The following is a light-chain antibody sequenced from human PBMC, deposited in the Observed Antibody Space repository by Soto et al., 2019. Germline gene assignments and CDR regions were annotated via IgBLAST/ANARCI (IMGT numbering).Light chain of an antibody. Sequence: QSVLTHPASVSWSPGQSITISCTGTNSYVGRYNYVSWYQQHPGKAPNLMIYEVSHRPSGVSNRFSGSKSGNTASLTISGLQAEDEADYYCSSYTSSSTLYVFGTGTKVTVL. V-gene: IGLV2-14*01. CDR2: EVS. CDR1: NSYVGRYNY. CDR3: SSYTSSSTLYV. J-gene: IGLJ1*01.